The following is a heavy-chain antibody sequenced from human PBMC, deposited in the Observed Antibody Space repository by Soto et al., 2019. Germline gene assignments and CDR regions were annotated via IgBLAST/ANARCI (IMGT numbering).Heavy chain of an antibody. CDR3: AKDRDGAWRGRFDC. J-gene: IGHJ4*02. CDR1: GFTFDDYA. CDR2: VNWNSGSI. V-gene: IGHV3-9*01. D-gene: IGHD3-10*01. Sequence: EVQLVESGGGLVQPGRSLRLSCAASGFTFDDYAMHWVRQVSGKGLEWVSGVNWNSGSIVYADSVKGRFTISRDNAKNSLYLQMDSLRTEDTALYYCAKDRDGAWRGRFDCWGQGTLVTVSS.